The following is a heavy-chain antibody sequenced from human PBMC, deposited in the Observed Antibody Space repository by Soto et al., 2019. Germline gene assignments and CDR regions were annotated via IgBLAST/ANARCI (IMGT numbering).Heavy chain of an antibody. CDR2: ISYDGSNK. CDR3: AATVTGTTYYYYYSMDV. Sequence: QVQLVESGGGVVQPGRSLRLSCAASGFTFSSYGMHWVRQAPGKGLEWVAVISYDGSNKYYADSVKGRFTISRDNSKNTLYLQMNSLRAEDTAVYYCAATVTGTTYYYYYSMDVWGQGTTVTVSS. V-gene: IGHV3-30*03. D-gene: IGHD1-7*01. CDR1: GFTFSSYG. J-gene: IGHJ6*02.